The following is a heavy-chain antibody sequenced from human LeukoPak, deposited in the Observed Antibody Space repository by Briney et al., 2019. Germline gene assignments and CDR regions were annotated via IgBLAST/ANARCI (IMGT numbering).Heavy chain of an antibody. CDR2: INSDGTST. J-gene: IGHJ4*02. V-gene: IGHV3-74*01. D-gene: IGHD2-15*01. CDR3: VAARADFDY. Sequence: GGSPRLSCADSGVTLSSYWMHWVPQAPGKGLVWVSRINSDGTSTTYADPVKGRFTISRDTAKNSLYLQMNSLRAEDTAVYYCVAARADFDYWGQGTLVTVSS. CDR1: GVTLSSYW.